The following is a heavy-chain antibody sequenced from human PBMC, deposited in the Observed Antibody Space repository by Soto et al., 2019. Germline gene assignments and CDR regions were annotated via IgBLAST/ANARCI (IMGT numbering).Heavy chain of an antibody. D-gene: IGHD6-13*01. CDR1: GFTFSSYD. CDR3: ARAGGSSWTGDAFDI. V-gene: IGHV3-13*01. J-gene: IGHJ3*02. CDR2: IGTAGDT. Sequence: GGSLRLSCAASGFTFSSYDMHWVRQATGKGLEWVSAIGTAGDTYYPGSVKGRFTISRENAKNSLYLQMNSLRAGDTAVYYCARAGGSSWTGDAFDIWGQGTMVTVSS.